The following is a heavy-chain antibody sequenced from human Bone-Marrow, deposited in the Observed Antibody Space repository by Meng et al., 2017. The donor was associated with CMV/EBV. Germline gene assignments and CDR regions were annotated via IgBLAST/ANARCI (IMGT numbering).Heavy chain of an antibody. CDR1: GFTCSRYS. D-gene: IGHD2-2*01. J-gene: IGHJ4*02. Sequence: LSCAASGFTCSRYSMNWVRQAPGKGLEWVSSISSSSSYIYYADSVKGRFTISRDNAKNSLYLQMNSLRAEDTAVYYCARGGSKDYFDYWGQGTLVTVSS. CDR2: ISSSSSYI. V-gene: IGHV3-21*01. CDR3: ARGGSKDYFDY.